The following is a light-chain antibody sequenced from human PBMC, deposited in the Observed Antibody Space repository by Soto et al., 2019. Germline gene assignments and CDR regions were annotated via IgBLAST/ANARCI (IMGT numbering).Light chain of an antibody. V-gene: IGLV2-23*01. CDR1: SSDVGNYNL. CDR2: EGS. CDR3: CSYAGYSTYV. J-gene: IGLJ1*01. Sequence: QSVLTQPASVSGSPGQSITISCTGTSSDVGNYNLVSWYQQHPGKAPKLMIYEGSKRPSGVSNRFSGSKSGNTASLTILGLQAEDEADYYCCSYAGYSTYVFGTGTKVTVL.